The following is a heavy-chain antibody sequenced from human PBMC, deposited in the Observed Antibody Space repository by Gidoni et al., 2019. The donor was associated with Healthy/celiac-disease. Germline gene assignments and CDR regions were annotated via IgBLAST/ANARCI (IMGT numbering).Heavy chain of an antibody. CDR2: IIPIFGTA. J-gene: IGHJ4*02. CDR1: GGTFSSYA. V-gene: IGHV1-69*01. CDR3: ASEFLAVAGTGGYYFDY. D-gene: IGHD6-19*01. Sequence: QVQLVQSGAEVKKPGSSVKVSCKASGGTFSSYAISWVGQAPGQGLEWMGGIIPIFGTANYAQKFQGRVTITADESTSTAYMELSSLRSEDTAVYYCASEFLAVAGTGGYYFDYWGQGTLVTVSS.